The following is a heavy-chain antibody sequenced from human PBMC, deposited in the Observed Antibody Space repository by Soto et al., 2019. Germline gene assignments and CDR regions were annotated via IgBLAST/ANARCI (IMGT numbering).Heavy chain of an antibody. Sequence: QVQLVESGGGVVQPGRSLRLSCAASGFTFSSYAMHWVRQAPGKGLERVAVISYDGSNKYYADSVNGRFTISRDNSKNTLYQQMNRLRAQVTAVYYSARDDLEMATTSFDYWGQGPLVTVSS. CDR1: GFTFSSYA. J-gene: IGHJ4*02. CDR3: ARDDLEMATTSFDY. CDR2: ISYDGSNK. V-gene: IGHV3-30-3*01. D-gene: IGHD1-1*01.